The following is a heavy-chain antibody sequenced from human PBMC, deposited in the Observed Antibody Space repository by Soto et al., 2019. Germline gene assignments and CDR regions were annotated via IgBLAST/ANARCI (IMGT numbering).Heavy chain of an antibody. CDR2: IIPIFNST. Sequence: QVQLVQSGAEVKTPGSSLKVSCKVSGSRFSNYFISWVRQAPGHGLKWLRRIIPIFNSTKYAQRGQGRVTMTAEKSTSTASLESSILRSDDTAVYYCASAGSRKKAGYNGLVSLGDWGQ. J-gene: IGHJ1*01. CDR3: ASAGSRKKAGYNGLVSLGD. CDR1: GSRFSNYF. D-gene: IGHD6-13*01. V-gene: IGHV1-69*06.